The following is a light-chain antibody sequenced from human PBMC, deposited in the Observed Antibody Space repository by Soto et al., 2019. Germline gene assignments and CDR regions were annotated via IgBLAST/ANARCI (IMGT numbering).Light chain of an antibody. CDR2: ATS. J-gene: IGKJ3*01. Sequence: DIQMTQSPSSLSASVGDRVTITCRANQSIASYLNWYQQKPGKAPKLLIYATSNLQSGVPSRFSGSGSGTDFTLTISSLQPEDFATYYCQQTYSNTRFTFGPGTKVDIK. CDR1: QSIASY. CDR3: QQTYSNTRFT. V-gene: IGKV1-39*01.